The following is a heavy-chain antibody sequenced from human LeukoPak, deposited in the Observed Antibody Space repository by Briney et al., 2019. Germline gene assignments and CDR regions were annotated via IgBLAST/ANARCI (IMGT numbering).Heavy chain of an antibody. V-gene: IGHV3-53*01. CDR1: GFTVSSNY. Sequence: PGGSLRLSCAASGFTVSSNYMTWVRQAPGKGLEWVSVIYSGGTTYYADSVKGRFTISRDSSKNTLNLQMNSLRAEDTAVYYCARVRGLLSGMDVWGKGTTVTVSS. J-gene: IGHJ6*04. D-gene: IGHD3/OR15-3a*01. CDR3: ARVRGLLSGMDV. CDR2: IYSGGTT.